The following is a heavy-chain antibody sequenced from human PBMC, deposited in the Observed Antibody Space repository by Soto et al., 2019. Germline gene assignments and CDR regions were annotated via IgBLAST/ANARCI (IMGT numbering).Heavy chain of an antibody. CDR2: ISYDGINK. D-gene: IGHD2-2*02. Sequence: GGSLRLSCAASGFTFSSYGMHRVRQAPGKGLEWVAVISYDGINKYYADSVKGRFTISRDNSKNTLYLQMNSLRAEDTAVYYCAKVLYQLLYGAFDIWGQGTMVTVSS. CDR3: AKVLYQLLYGAFDI. J-gene: IGHJ3*02. V-gene: IGHV3-30*18. CDR1: GFTFSSYG.